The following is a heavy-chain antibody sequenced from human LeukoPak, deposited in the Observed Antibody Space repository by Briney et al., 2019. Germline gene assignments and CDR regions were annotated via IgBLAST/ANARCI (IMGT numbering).Heavy chain of an antibody. CDR2: VYYSGAN. J-gene: IGHJ4*02. CDR1: GGSILGSFDH. D-gene: IGHD1-26*01. V-gene: IGHV4-39*02. CDR3: PRLVGQSGSQDYFDV. Sequence: SETLSLTCSVSGGSILGSFDHWGWIRQSPEKGLEWIGSVYYSGANSYNSALKSRVTISVDTSKNLFSLKLTSVTAADTAAYYCPRLVGQSGSQDYFDVWGQGTLVAVSS.